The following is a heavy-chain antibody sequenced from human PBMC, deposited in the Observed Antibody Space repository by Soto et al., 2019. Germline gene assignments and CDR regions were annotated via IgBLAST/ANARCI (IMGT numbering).Heavy chain of an antibody. CDR2: ISGSGGNT. J-gene: IGHJ4*02. D-gene: IGHD5-12*01. Sequence: GGSLRLSCAASGFTFSSYAMSWVRQAPGKGLEWVSAISGSGGNTYYADSVKGRFTISRDNSKNTLYLQMNSLRAEDTAVYYFAKDIKRGYSGYGNFDYWGQGTLVTVSS. CDR3: AKDIKRGYSGYGNFDY. CDR1: GFTFSSYA. V-gene: IGHV3-23*01.